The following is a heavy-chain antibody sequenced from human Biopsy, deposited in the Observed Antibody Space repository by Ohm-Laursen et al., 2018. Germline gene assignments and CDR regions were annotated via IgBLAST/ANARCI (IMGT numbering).Heavy chain of an antibody. Sequence: SETLSLTCTVSGGSIDTQSWIRQPAGKGLEWIGRVDIRGHADYSSSLRSRVTMSADASKNQFSLKLTSVPAADTAVYFCARVKGEWPEYEFDKWGQGILVTVSS. CDR3: ARVKGEWPEYEFDK. J-gene: IGHJ4*02. CDR2: VDIRGHA. CDR1: GGSIDTQS. D-gene: IGHD3-16*01. V-gene: IGHV4-4*07.